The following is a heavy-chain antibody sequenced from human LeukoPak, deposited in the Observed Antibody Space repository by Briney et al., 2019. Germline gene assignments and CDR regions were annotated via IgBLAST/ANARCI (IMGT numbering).Heavy chain of an antibody. CDR2: IVVGSGNT. CDR1: GFTFTSSA. CDR3: AADRWVGATTFDY. V-gene: IGHV1-58*02. D-gene: IGHD1-26*01. Sequence: SVKVSCKASGFTFTSSAMQWVRQARGQRLEWIGWIVVGSGNTNYAQKFQERATITRDMSTSTAYMELSSLRSEDTAVYYCAADRWVGATTFDYWGQGTLVTVSS. J-gene: IGHJ4*02.